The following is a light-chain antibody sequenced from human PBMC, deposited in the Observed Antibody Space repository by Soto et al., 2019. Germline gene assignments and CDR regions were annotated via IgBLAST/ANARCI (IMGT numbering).Light chain of an antibody. Sequence: TQSPATLSVSPGERATLSCRASQNIRDNLAWYQQRPGKAPRLLIYATSTRATGVPARFSCRGFESDFTLTIHNLHSQAFAIYYCQHFINWPSLFTFGPGTTVDIK. CDR2: ATS. CDR1: QNIRDN. J-gene: IGKJ3*01. CDR3: QHFINWPSLFT. V-gene: IGKV3-15*01.